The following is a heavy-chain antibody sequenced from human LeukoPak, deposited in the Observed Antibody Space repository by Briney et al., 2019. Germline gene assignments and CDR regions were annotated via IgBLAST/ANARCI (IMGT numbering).Heavy chain of an antibody. D-gene: IGHD6-19*01. J-gene: IGHJ4*02. V-gene: IGHV3-20*04. CDR2: INWNGGST. Sequence: GGTLRLSCAASGFTFDDYGLSWVRQAPGKGLEWVSTINWNGGSTGYADSVKGRFTISRDNAKNSLYLQMNSLRAEDTALYYCARVSDISVAAYFDYWGQGTLVTVSS. CDR3: ARVSDISVAAYFDY. CDR1: GFTFDDYG.